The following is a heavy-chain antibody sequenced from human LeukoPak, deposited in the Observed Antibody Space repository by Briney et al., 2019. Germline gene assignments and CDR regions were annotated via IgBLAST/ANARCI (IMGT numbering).Heavy chain of an antibody. Sequence: GGSLRLSCAASGFTFDDYAMHWVRQAPGKGLEWVSGISWNSGSIGYADSVKGRFTISRDNAKNSLYLQMNSLRAEDTAVYYCARDFDYWGQGTLVTVSS. CDR3: ARDFDY. J-gene: IGHJ4*02. CDR1: GFTFDDYA. CDR2: ISWNSGSI. V-gene: IGHV3-9*01.